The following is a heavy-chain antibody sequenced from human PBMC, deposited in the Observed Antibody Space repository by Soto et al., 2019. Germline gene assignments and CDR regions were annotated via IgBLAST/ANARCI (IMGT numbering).Heavy chain of an antibody. Sequence: PSETLSLTCVVSGFFISGGNYWGWIRKPPGKGLEWIGSIFHGGNTYYNPSLKSRVTISVDMSKNQFSLKLNSVTTADTAVYYCARARWYDAFDVWGQGTVVTVSS. V-gene: IGHV4-38-2*01. D-gene: IGHD2-15*01. CDR3: ARARWYDAFDV. CDR2: IFHGGNT. J-gene: IGHJ3*01. CDR1: GFFISGGNY.